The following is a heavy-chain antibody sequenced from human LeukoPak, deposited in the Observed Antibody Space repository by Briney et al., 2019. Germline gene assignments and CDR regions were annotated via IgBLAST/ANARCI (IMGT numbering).Heavy chain of an antibody. CDR1: GFTFSDYY. CDR3: ASRISKAGFD. J-gene: IGHJ4*02. D-gene: IGHD6-13*01. Sequence: PGGSLRLSCAASGFTFSDYYMSWLRQPPAKGLEWIGRIYYSGKTYYNPSLKSRATMSMDTSKNQFSLKLNSVTAADTAAYYCASRISKAGFDWGQGTQVTVSS. CDR2: IYYSGKT. V-gene: IGHV4-59*04.